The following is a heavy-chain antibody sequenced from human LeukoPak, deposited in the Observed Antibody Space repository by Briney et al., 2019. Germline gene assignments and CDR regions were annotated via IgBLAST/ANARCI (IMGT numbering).Heavy chain of an antibody. V-gene: IGHV3-33*06. CDR1: GFTFSSYG. CDR2: IWYDGSNK. J-gene: IGHJ2*01. CDR3: AKDGWPYWYVGL. Sequence: GGSLRLSCAASGFTFSSYGMHWVRQAPGKGLEWVAVIWYDGSNKYYADSVKGRFTISRDNSKNTLYLQMNSLRAEDTAVYYCAKDGWPYWYVGLWGRGTLVTVSS. D-gene: IGHD2-15*01.